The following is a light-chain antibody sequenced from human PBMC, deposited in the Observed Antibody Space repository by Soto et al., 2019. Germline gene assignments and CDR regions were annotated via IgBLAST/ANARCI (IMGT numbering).Light chain of an antibody. V-gene: IGKV3-20*01. J-gene: IGKJ2*01. CDR2: GAS. Sequence: EIMLTQSPGTLSLSPGERATLSCRASQSVGSNYLAWYQQKPGQAPRLLIYGASRRASGIPDRFSGSGSGTDFTLTISRLEPEDFAVYYCQQFGSSPLYTFGQGTKLEIK. CDR3: QQFGSSPLYT. CDR1: QSVGSNY.